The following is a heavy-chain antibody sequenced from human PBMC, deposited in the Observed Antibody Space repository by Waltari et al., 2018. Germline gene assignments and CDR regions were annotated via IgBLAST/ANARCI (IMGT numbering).Heavy chain of an antibody. CDR1: GYSVSSGCY. CDR3: ARDQVSSGPIPQPQHFDY. J-gene: IGHJ4*02. Sequence: QVQLQESGPGLVKPSETLSLTCAVSGYSVSSGCYWGWIRQPPGQGLEWIGSSYHSEPTHYTPSLKTLVTISVDTSKNQFSLTLTSVTASDSAVYYCARDQVSSGPIPQPQHFDYWGQGTLVTVSS. D-gene: IGHD3-22*01. V-gene: IGHV4-38-2*02. CDR2: SYHSEPT.